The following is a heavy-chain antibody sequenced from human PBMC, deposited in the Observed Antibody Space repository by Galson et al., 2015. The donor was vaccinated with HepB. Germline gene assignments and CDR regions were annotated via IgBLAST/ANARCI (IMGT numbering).Heavy chain of an antibody. CDR3: ATSMRDWGSTFWYLSV. CDR1: GFFFRTYA. Sequence: SLRLSCAASGFFFRTYAMSWVRQAPGKGLEWVSGISDSGTSTFYADSLRGRFTISRDNSKNTLFLQMNSLRVEDTAIYYCATSMRDWGSTFWYLSVWGRGTLVTVSS. J-gene: IGHJ2*01. D-gene: IGHD7-27*01. V-gene: IGHV3-23*01. CDR2: ISDSGTST.